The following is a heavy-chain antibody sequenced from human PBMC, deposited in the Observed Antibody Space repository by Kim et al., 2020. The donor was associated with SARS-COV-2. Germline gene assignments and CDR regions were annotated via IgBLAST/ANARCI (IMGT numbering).Heavy chain of an antibody. CDR2: IYQSGST. CDR1: GYSISSGYY. Sequence: SETLSLTCTVSGYSISSGYYWGWVRQSPGKGLEWIASIYQSGSTYYNPSLRSRVTISVDTSRNQFSLKVRSVTAADTAMYYCTRGLQSDYYYYGMDVWGQRTTVTVSS. V-gene: IGHV4-38-2*02. CDR3: TRGLQSDYYYYGMDV. J-gene: IGHJ6*02. D-gene: IGHD4-4*01.